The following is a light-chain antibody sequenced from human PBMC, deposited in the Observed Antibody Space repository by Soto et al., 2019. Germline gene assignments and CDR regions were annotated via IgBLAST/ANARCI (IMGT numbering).Light chain of an antibody. Sequence: EIVLTQSPATLSLSPGERATLSCRASQSVSNYLAWYQQKPGQAPRLLIYDASNRATGIPARFSGSGSGTDFTLTISSLEPEDFEVYYCQQRSNWPPSTFGQGTRLEIK. CDR2: DAS. CDR1: QSVSNY. J-gene: IGKJ5*01. V-gene: IGKV3-11*01. CDR3: QQRSNWPPST.